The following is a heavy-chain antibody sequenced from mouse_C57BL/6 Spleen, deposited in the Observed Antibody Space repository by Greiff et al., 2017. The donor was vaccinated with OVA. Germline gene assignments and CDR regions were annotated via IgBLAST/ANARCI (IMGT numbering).Heavy chain of an antibody. CDR3: AREDYYGSSPFAY. Sequence: VKLVESGAELARPGASVKLSCKASGYTFTSYGISWVKQRTGQGLEWIGEIYPRSGNTYYNEKFKGKATLTADKSSSTAYMELRSLTSEDSAVYFCAREDYYGSSPFAYWGQGTLVTVSA. J-gene: IGHJ3*01. D-gene: IGHD1-1*01. CDR1: GYTFTSYG. CDR2: IYPRSGNT. V-gene: IGHV1-81*01.